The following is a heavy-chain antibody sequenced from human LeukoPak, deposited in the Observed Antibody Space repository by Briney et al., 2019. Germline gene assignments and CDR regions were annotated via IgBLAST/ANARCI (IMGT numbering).Heavy chain of an antibody. D-gene: IGHD1-26*01. CDR2: IYYSGSTYYSGST. V-gene: IGHV4-39*07. CDR1: GCSISSSSYY. Sequence: NPWETLSLTCTVSGCSISSSSYYWGWIPQPPGKGLEWIGTIYYSGSTYYSGSTYYNPTLKSQVTISVDTSKNQFSLKLNSVTAADTAVYYCARAPYSGNYYINAFDIWGQGTMVTVSS. J-gene: IGHJ3*02. CDR3: ARAPYSGNYYINAFDI.